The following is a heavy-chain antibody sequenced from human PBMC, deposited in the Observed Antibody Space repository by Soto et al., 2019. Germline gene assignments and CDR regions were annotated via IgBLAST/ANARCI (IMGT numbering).Heavy chain of an antibody. J-gene: IGHJ4*02. CDR1: GGSFSPNY. V-gene: IGHV4-59*01. D-gene: IGHD5-18*01. Sequence: SETLSLTCTVSGGSFSPNYWSWIRQPPGKGLEWIGYIYSSGSTNYNPSLKSRVTISADTSKNQVSLKLTSVTAADTAVYYCARDHPHSYGIYYFDYWGQGTLVTVSS. CDR3: ARDHPHSYGIYYFDY. CDR2: IYSSGST.